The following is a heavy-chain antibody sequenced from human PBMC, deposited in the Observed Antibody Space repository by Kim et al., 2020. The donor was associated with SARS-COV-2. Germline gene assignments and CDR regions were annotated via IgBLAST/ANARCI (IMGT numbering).Heavy chain of an antibody. D-gene: IGHD3-22*01. Sequence: RVTISVDTSKNQFSLKLSSVTAADTAVYYCARASGRITMIVVVINAFDIWGQGTMVTVSS. V-gene: IGHV4-31*02. CDR3: ARASGRITMIVVVINAFDI. J-gene: IGHJ3*02.